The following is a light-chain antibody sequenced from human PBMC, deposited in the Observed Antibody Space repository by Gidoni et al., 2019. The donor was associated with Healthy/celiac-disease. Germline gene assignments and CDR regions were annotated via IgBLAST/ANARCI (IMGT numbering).Light chain of an antibody. Sequence: VLTQSPGTLSLSPGGRATLSCRASQSVSSSYLAWYQQKPGQAPRLLIYGASSRATGIPDRFSGSGSGTDFTLTISILEPEDFAVYYCQQYGSSPWTFGQGTKVEIK. V-gene: IGKV3-20*01. CDR3: QQYGSSPWT. J-gene: IGKJ1*01. CDR2: GAS. CDR1: QSVSSSY.